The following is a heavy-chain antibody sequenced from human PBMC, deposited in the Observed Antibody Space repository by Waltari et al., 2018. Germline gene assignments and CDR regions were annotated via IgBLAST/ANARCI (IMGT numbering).Heavy chain of an antibody. CDR3: ARDIYDILTGSRNYFDY. D-gene: IGHD3-9*01. Sequence: QVQLVQSGAEVKKPGASVKVSCKASGYTFTSYGISWVRQAPGQGLEWMGWISAYNGNTNYAQKLQGRVTMTTDTSTSTAYMELRSLRSDDTAVYYCARDIYDILTGSRNYFDYWGQGTLVTVSS. J-gene: IGHJ4*02. V-gene: IGHV1-18*01. CDR1: GYTFTSYG. CDR2: ISAYNGNT.